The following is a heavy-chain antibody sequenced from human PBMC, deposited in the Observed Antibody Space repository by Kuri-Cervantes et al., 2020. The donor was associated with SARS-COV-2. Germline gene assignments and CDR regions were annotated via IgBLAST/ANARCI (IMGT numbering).Heavy chain of an antibody. V-gene: IGHV4-38-2*02. Sequence: SETLSLTCTVSGYSISSGYYWGWIRQPPGKGLEWIGSIYHSGSTYYNPSLKSRVTISVDTSKNQFSLKLSSVTAADTAVYYCARDNIVVVVAATPYYYYYGMDVWGQGTTVTGSS. CDR2: IYHSGST. D-gene: IGHD2-15*01. CDR3: ARDNIVVVVAATPYYYYYGMDV. CDR1: GYSISSGYY. J-gene: IGHJ6*01.